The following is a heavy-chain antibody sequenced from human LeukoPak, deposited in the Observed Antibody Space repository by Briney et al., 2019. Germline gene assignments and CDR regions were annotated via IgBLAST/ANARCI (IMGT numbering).Heavy chain of an antibody. CDR2: ISSSGSTI. CDR1: VFTFSSNE. D-gene: IGHD4-23*01. J-gene: IGHJ4*02. CDR3: ERGLGGKIFDC. Sequence: QTEGSLRLSCAASVFTFSSNEMNCVRQSPGKGLEWVSYISSSGSTIYYADSVKGRFTIYRENDKNSLYLQMKSVRGGDTAVYYCERGLGGKIFDCWGQGTLVSVSS. V-gene: IGHV3-48*03.